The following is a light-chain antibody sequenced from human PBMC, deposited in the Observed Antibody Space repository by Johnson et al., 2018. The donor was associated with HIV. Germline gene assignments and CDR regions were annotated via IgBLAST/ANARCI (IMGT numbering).Light chain of an antibody. CDR1: SSNIGNNY. Sequence: QSVLTQPPSVSAAPGQKVTISCSGSSSNIGNNYVSWYQQLPGTAPKLLIYENNKRPSGIPDRFSGSKSGTSATLGITGLQTVDEADYYCGTWDSSLSAGVFGPGTKVTVL. J-gene: IGLJ1*01. V-gene: IGLV1-51*02. CDR3: GTWDSSLSAGV. CDR2: ENN.